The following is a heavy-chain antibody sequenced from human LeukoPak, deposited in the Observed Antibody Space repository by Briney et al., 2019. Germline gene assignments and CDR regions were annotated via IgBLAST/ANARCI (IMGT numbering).Heavy chain of an antibody. CDR3: ARAAEPDYYGSGSYQDN. Sequence: ASVKVSCKASGYTFTCYDINWVRQATGQGLEWMGWMNPNSGNTGYAQKFQGRVTMTRNTSISTAYMELSSLRSEDTAVYYCARAAEPDYYGSGSYQDNWGQGTLVTVSS. J-gene: IGHJ4*02. CDR1: GYTFTCYD. CDR2: MNPNSGNT. D-gene: IGHD3-10*01. V-gene: IGHV1-8*01.